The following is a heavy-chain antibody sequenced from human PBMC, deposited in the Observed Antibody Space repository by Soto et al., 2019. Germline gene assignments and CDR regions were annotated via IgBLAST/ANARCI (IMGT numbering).Heavy chain of an antibody. CDR1: GFTFSSYW. CDR2: INSDGSST. CDR3: ARGGSLNWYFDL. J-gene: IGHJ2*01. D-gene: IGHD1-26*01. Sequence: EVQPVESGGGLVQPGGSLRLSCAASGFTFSSYWMHWVRQAPGKGLVWVSRINSDGSSTSYVDSVKGRFTISRDNAKNTLYLQMNSLRAEDTAVYYCARGGSLNWYFDLWGRGTLVTVSS. V-gene: IGHV3-74*01.